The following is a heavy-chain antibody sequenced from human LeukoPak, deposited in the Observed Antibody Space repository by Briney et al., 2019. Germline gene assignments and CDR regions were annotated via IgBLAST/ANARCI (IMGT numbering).Heavy chain of an antibody. Sequence: SETLSLTCTVSGGSISSGGYYWSWIRQHPGKGLEWIGYIYYSGSTYYNPSLKSRVTISVDTSKNQFSLKLSSVTAADTAVYYCARKATTVTTLGAFDIWGHGTMVTVSS. CDR2: IYYSGST. J-gene: IGHJ3*02. V-gene: IGHV4-31*03. CDR3: ARKATTVTTLGAFDI. D-gene: IGHD4-17*01. CDR1: GGSISSGGYY.